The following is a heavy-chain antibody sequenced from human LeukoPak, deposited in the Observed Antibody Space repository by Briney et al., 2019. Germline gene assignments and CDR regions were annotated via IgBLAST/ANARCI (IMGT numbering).Heavy chain of an antibody. Sequence: QPGRSLRLSCTASGFTFGDYAMSLVRQAPGKGLEWVGFIRSKAYGGTTEYAASVKGRFTISRDDSKNTLYLQMNSLKTEDTAVYYCTTDAPYYYGSGTKTDAFDLWGQGTMVTVSS. CDR1: GFTFGDYA. J-gene: IGHJ3*01. V-gene: IGHV3-49*04. D-gene: IGHD3-10*01. CDR3: TTDAPYYYGSGTKTDAFDL. CDR2: IRSKAYGGTT.